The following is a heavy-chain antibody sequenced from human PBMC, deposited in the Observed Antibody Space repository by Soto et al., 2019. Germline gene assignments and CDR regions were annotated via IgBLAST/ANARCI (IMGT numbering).Heavy chain of an antibody. Sequence: PSESLSLTCVVAGDSTSTVNWWSWVRQSPGKGLEWIGELYHSGSTSYNPSLKSRVTMSVDKSKNQFSLQLTSVTAADTAVYYCATFSGFFTISPFDAWGQGILVTVSS. CDR3: ATFSGFFTISPFDA. CDR2: LYHSGST. D-gene: IGHD2-8*01. V-gene: IGHV4-4*02. J-gene: IGHJ5*02. CDR1: GDSTSTVNW.